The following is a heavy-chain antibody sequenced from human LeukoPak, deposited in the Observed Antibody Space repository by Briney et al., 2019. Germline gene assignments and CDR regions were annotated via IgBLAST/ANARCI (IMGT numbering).Heavy chain of an antibody. CDR3: AKMRYSNTYDAFDI. Sequence: PGGSLRLSCAASGITFSSYAMNWVRQAPGKGLEWVSAIGDSGSSTYYADSVKGRFTISRDNSKNTLYLQMNSLRAEDTAVYYCAKMRYSNTYDAFDIWGQGTMVTVSS. CDR1: GITFSSYA. V-gene: IGHV3-23*01. J-gene: IGHJ3*02. D-gene: IGHD6-13*01. CDR2: IGDSGSST.